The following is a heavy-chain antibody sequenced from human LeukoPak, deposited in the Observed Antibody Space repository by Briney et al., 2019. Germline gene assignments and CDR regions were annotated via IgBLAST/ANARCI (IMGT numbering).Heavy chain of an antibody. Sequence: GGSLRLSCAASGFTFSSYGMHWVRQAPGQGLEWMGWINPNSGGTNYAQKFQGRVTMTRDTSISTAYMELSRLRSDDTAVYYCAREPRWASSSWYDMKAINWFDPWGQGTLVTVSS. CDR2: INPNSGGT. CDR1: GFTFSSYG. J-gene: IGHJ5*02. V-gene: IGHV1-2*02. D-gene: IGHD6-13*01. CDR3: AREPRWASSSWYDMKAINWFDP.